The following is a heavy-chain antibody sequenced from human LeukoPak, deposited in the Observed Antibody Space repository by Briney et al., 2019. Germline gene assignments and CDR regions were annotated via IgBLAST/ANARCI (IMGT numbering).Heavy chain of an antibody. Sequence: PGGSLRLSCAASGFTFSSYSMNWVRQAPGKGLEWVAVISYDGSNKYYADSVKGRFTISRDNSKNTLYLQMNSLRAEDTAVYYCARDAGGGRGRITIFGVVIPLHMDVWGKGTTVTVSS. V-gene: IGHV3-30*03. D-gene: IGHD3-3*01. CDR3: ARDAGGGRGRITIFGVVIPLHMDV. CDR1: GFTFSSYS. CDR2: ISYDGSNK. J-gene: IGHJ6*03.